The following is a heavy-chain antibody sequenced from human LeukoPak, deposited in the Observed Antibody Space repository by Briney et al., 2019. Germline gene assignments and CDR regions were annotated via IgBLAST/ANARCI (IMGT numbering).Heavy chain of an antibody. CDR2: MNPNSGNT. CDR3: ARKLDDCSYGICLHY. J-gene: IGHJ4*02. D-gene: IGHD2-8*01. CDR1: GYTFTSYD. Sequence: ASLKVSCKASGYTFTSYDINWVRQAPGQGLEWMGWMNPNSGNTGNAQKFQGRVTMTRNTSINTAYMELSSLRSEDTAVYYCARKLDDCSYGICLHYWGQGTLVTVSS. V-gene: IGHV1-8*01.